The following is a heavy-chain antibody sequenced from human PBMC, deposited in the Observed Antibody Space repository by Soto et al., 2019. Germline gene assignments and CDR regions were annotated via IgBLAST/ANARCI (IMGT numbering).Heavy chain of an antibody. J-gene: IGHJ5*02. CDR3: AHLPYYDFWSGYYTRNAWFDP. CDR2: IYWNDDK. Sequence: SGPTLVNPTQTLTLTCTFSGFSLSTSGVGVGWIRQPPGNALEWLALIYWNDDKRYSPSLKSRLTITKDTSKNQVVLTMTNMDPVDTATYYCAHLPYYDFWSGYYTRNAWFDPWGQGTLVTVSS. V-gene: IGHV2-5*01. CDR1: GFSLSTSGVG. D-gene: IGHD3-3*01.